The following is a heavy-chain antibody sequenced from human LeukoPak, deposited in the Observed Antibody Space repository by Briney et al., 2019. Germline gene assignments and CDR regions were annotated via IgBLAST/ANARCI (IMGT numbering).Heavy chain of an antibody. CDR3: ARGSPEYPGLWYFDY. CDR1: GGSISSSSYY. CDR2: IYYSGST. J-gene: IGHJ4*02. V-gene: IGHV4-39*07. Sequence: PSETLSLTCTVSGGSISSSSYYWGWIRQPPGKGLEWIGSIYYSGSTYYNPSLKSRVTISVDTSKNQFSLKLSSVTAADTAVYYCARGSPEYPGLWYFDYWGQGTLVTVSS. D-gene: IGHD2/OR15-2a*01.